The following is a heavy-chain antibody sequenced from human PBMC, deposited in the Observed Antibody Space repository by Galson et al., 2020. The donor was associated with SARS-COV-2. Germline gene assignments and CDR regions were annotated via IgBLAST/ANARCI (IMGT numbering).Heavy chain of an antibody. CDR1: GFTFSDYY. V-gene: IGHV3-11*01. D-gene: IGHD5-18*01. CDR3: ARVVGYSYGFYYYYYMDV. CDR2: ISSSGSTI. Sequence: GESLKISCAASGFTFSDYYMSWIRQAPGKGLEWVSYISSSGSTIYYADSVKGRFTISRDNAKNSLYLQMNSLRAEDTAVYYCARVVGYSYGFYYYYYMDVWGKGTRSPSP. J-gene: IGHJ6*03.